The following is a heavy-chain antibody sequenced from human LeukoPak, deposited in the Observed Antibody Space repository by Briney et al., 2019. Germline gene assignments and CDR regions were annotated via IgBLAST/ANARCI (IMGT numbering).Heavy chain of an antibody. Sequence: GGSLRLSCAASGFTFSSYWMHWVRQAPGKGLVWVSRINSDGSSTSYADSVKGRFTISRDNAKNTLYLQMNSLRAEDTAVYYCARVGMRGTMIAVREFDYWGQGTLVTVSS. D-gene: IGHD3-22*01. J-gene: IGHJ4*02. V-gene: IGHV3-74*01. CDR1: GFTFSSYW. CDR3: ARVGMRGTMIAVREFDY. CDR2: INSDGSST.